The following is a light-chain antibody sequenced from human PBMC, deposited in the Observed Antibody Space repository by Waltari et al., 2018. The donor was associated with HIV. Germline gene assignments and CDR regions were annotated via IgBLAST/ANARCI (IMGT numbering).Light chain of an antibody. Sequence: QSALTQPASVSGSPGQSLTIPCTGTNRNIGFFNLVSWYQQYPGKAPQLIIYGVTSRPPGVSNRFSGSKSGNTASLTISGLQTDDEAEYYCNSYSSDDTVVFGGGTKLTVL. CDR1: NRNIGFFNL. CDR3: NSYSSDDTVV. V-gene: IGLV2-14*01. J-gene: IGLJ2*01. CDR2: GVT.